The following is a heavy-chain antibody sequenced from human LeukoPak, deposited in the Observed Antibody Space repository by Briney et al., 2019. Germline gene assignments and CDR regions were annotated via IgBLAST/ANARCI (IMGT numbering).Heavy chain of an antibody. CDR2: ISAYNGST. CDR3: AKSPSAAAEFDP. Sequence: ASVKVSCKASGYTFTSYGISWVRQAPGQGLEWMGWISAYNGSTNYAQKLQGRVTMTTDTSTSTAYMELRSLRSDDTAVYYCAKSPSAAAEFDPWGQGTLVTVSS. V-gene: IGHV1-18*04. J-gene: IGHJ5*02. CDR1: GYTFTSYG. D-gene: IGHD6-13*01.